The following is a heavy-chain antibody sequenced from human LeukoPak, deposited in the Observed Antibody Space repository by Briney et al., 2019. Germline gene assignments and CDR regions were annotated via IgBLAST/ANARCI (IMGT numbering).Heavy chain of an antibody. CDR1: GGSLLSGDYY. V-gene: IGHV4-30-4*08. D-gene: IGHD5-12*01. Sequence: PSETLSLTCTVSGGSLLSGDYYWSWIRQYPGKGLEWIGYIYYSGTTYYNPSLKRRVTISIDTSKNQFSLKLTTVTAADTAVYYCASRGFNGYETPYWGQGTLVTVSS. J-gene: IGHJ4*02. CDR3: ASRGFNGYETPY. CDR2: IYYSGTT.